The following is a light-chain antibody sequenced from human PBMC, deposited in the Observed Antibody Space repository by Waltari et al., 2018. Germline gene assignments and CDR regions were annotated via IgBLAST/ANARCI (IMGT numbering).Light chain of an antibody. CDR2: ANSDGSY. CDR3: ETGGFGIWK. J-gene: IGLJ2*01. Sequence: QLVLTQSPSASASLGASVKLTCTPSCGPRDYPSASLRRQPDKGPRYLMKANSDGSYIKGDGIPDRFSGSSSGADRYLTISSLQSEDEADYYCETGGFGIWKFGGGTRLTVL. V-gene: IGLV4-69*01. CDR1: CGPRDYP.